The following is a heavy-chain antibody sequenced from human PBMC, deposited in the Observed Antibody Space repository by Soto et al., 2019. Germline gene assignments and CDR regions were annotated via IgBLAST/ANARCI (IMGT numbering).Heavy chain of an antibody. D-gene: IGHD3-22*01. CDR3: ARGGSGYYGDAFDI. J-gene: IGHJ3*02. CDR1: GGSVRSGDYY. V-gene: IGHV4-30-4*01. Sequence: SETLSLTCTVSGGSVRSGDYYWSWIRQPPGKGLEWIGYIYYSGSTYYNPSLKSRVTISVDTSKNQFSLKLSSVTAADTAVYYCARGGSGYYGDAFDIWGQGTMVTVSS. CDR2: IYYSGST.